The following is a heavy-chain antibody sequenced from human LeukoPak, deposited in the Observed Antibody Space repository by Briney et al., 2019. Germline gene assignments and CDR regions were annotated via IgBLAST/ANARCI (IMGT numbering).Heavy chain of an antibody. Sequence: SETLSLTCTVSGGSITSGNYYWGWIRQPPGKGLEWIGGIFFTGSTYYSPSLKSRVTISVGTSTTQFSLKLTSVTAADTAVYYCARQIASSGYLPWAFDIWGQGTVVTVSS. CDR2: IFFTGST. J-gene: IGHJ3*02. CDR3: ARQIASSGYLPWAFDI. D-gene: IGHD3-22*01. V-gene: IGHV4-39*01. CDR1: GGSITSGNYY.